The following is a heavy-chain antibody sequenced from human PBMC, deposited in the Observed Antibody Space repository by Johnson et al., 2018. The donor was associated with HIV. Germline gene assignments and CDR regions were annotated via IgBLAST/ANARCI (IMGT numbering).Heavy chain of an antibody. D-gene: IGHD1-14*01. V-gene: IGHV3-33*06. Sequence: QVQLVESGGGVVQPGRSLRLSCAASGFTFSSYGMHWVRQAPGKGLVWVAVIWYDGSNKYYADSVKGRFTISRDNSKNTLYLPLNSLRAEDTAVDYCAKDLRSGNRREAFDSWGQGTMVTVSS. CDR2: IWYDGSNK. J-gene: IGHJ3*02. CDR1: GFTFSSYG. CDR3: AKDLRSGNRREAFDS.